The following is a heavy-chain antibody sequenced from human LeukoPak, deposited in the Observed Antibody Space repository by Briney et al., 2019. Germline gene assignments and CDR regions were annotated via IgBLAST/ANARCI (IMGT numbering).Heavy chain of an antibody. D-gene: IGHD3-22*01. CDR1: GYTFTSYG. V-gene: IGHV1-18*01. CDR3: ARDRNRDYYVSSGYSYYFDY. J-gene: IGHJ4*02. CDR2: ISAYNGNT. Sequence: ASVKVSCKTSGYTFTSYGISWVRQAPGQGLEWMGWISAYNGNTNYAQKLQGRVTMTTDTSTSTAYMELRSLRSDDTAVYYCARDRNRDYYVSSGYSYYFDYWGQGTLVTVSS.